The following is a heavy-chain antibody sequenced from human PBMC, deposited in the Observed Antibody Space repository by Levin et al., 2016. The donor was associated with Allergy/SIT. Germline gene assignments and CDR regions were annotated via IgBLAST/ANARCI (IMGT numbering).Heavy chain of an antibody. CDR1: GFTFSSYA. V-gene: IGHV3-64D*09. CDR2: ISSNGGST. D-gene: IGHD6-19*01. CDR3: VKQISSGWFDY. Sequence: GESLKISCSASGFTFSSYAMHWVRQAPGKGLEYVSAISSNGGSTYYADSVKGRFTISRDNSKNTLYLQMSSLRAEDTAVYYCVKQISSGWFDYWGQGTLVTVSS. J-gene: IGHJ5*01.